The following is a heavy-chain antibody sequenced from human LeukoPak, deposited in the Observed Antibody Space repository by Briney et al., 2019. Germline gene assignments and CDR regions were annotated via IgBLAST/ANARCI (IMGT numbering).Heavy chain of an antibody. CDR3: ATGTTSGSYYFAY. J-gene: IGHJ4*02. D-gene: IGHD1-1*01. CDR2: ITSGSSYI. V-gene: IGHV3-21*01. CDR1: GFTFSSYS. Sequence: PGGSLRLSCAASGFTFSSYSMNWVRQAPGKGLEWVSSITSGSSYIYYTDSVKGRFTISRDNAKNSPYLQMNSLRAEDTAVYYCATGTTSGSYYFAYWGQGTLVTVSS.